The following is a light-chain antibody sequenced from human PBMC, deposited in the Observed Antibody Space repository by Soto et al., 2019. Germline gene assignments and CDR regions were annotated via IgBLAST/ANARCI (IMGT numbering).Light chain of an antibody. CDR3: QQGSTTPIT. CDR1: QNIGSL. Sequence: DIQMTQSPSSLSASRGDRGTITCRASQNIGSLLNWYQQKPGEAPRLLVYSAFRIQSGVPSRFNASGSGTDFTLSISSLQPEDFSTYYCQQGSTTPITFGLGTRLEIK. J-gene: IGKJ5*01. CDR2: SAF. V-gene: IGKV1-39*01.